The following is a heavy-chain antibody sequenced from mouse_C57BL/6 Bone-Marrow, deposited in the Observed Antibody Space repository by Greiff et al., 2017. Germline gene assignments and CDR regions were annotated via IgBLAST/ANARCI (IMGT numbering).Heavy chain of an antibody. CDR2: ISDGGSYT. Sequence: EVKLMESGGGLVKPGGSLKLSCAASGFTFSSYAMSWVRQTPEKRLAWVATISDGGSYTYYPDNVKGRFTISRDNAKNNLYLQMSHLKSEDTAMYYCARDLRPYYFDYWGQGTTLTVSS. CDR3: ARDLRPYYFDY. J-gene: IGHJ2*01. V-gene: IGHV5-4*01. D-gene: IGHD3-2*02. CDR1: GFTFSSYA.